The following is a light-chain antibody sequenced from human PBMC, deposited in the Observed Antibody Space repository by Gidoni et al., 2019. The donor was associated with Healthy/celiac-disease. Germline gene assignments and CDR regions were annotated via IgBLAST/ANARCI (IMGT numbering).Light chain of an antibody. CDR2: AAS. CDR1: QSISSY. Sequence: DNQSTQSPSSLSASVRDRVNITCRASQSISSYLNWYQQKPGKAPKLLIYAASSLHSRVPSRFSGSGSGTDFTLTISSLKHEDFATYYCQQSYSTPYTFGKGTKLEIK. J-gene: IGKJ2*01. CDR3: QQSYSTPYT. V-gene: IGKV1-39*01.